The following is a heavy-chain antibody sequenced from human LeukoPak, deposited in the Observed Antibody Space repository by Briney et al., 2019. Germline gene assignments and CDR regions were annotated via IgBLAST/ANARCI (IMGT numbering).Heavy chain of an antibody. CDR2: ISGSGGNT. Sequence: GGSLRLSCAASGFTFSSFGLSWVRQAPGKGLEWVSAISGSGGNTYYADSVKGRFTISRDNAKNSLYLQMNSLRAEDTALYYCARDHDFSYYYYYMDVWGKGTTVTVSS. V-gene: IGHV3-23*01. D-gene: IGHD3-3*01. CDR1: GFTFSSFG. J-gene: IGHJ6*03. CDR3: ARDHDFSYYYYYMDV.